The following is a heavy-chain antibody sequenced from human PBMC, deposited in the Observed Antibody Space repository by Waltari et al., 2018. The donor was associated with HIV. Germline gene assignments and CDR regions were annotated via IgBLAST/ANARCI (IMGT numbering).Heavy chain of an antibody. Sequence: QVQLVQSGAEVQKPGASVKVSCKASGGNFMSYSINWVRQAPGQGLEGVGRVIPMLDKAHYAEKMQGRVTITADKSTNTAYMELRSLRLEDTGVYFCASARETMGVDFEFWGQGTLVTFSS. CDR1: GGNFMSYS. CDR2: VIPMLDKA. J-gene: IGHJ4*02. D-gene: IGHD3-10*01. V-gene: IGHV1-69*02. CDR3: ASARETMGVDFEF.